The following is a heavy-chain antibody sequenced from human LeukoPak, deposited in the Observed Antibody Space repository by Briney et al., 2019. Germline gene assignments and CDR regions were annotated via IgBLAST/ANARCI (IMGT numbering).Heavy chain of an antibody. D-gene: IGHD5-18*01. Sequence: SETLSLTCAVYGGSFGGYYWSWIRQPPGKGLEWIGEINHSGSTNYNPSLKSQVTISVDTSKNQFSLKLSSVTAADTAVYYCARHRGYSYGVDYWGQGTLVTVSS. J-gene: IGHJ4*02. CDR3: ARHRGYSYGVDY. CDR2: INHSGST. V-gene: IGHV4-34*01. CDR1: GGSFGGYY.